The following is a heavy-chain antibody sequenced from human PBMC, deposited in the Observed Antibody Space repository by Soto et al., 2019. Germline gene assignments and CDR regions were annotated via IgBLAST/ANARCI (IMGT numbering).Heavy chain of an antibody. CDR1: GGTFSSYA. D-gene: IGHD3-10*01. V-gene: IGHV1-69*12. Sequence: QVQLVQSGAEVKKPGSSVKVSCKASGGTFSSYAISWVRQAPGQGLEWMGGIIPIFGTANYAQKFQGRVTVTADETTSTAYMELSSLRSEDTAVYCCAAPYGSGSYYNGFDYWGQGTLVTVSS. CDR2: IIPIFGTA. J-gene: IGHJ4*02. CDR3: AAPYGSGSYYNGFDY.